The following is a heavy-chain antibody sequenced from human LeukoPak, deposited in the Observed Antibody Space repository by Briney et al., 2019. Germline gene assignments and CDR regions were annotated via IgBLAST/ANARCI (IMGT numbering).Heavy chain of an antibody. D-gene: IGHD2-8*01. Sequence: PSGALSLTCGVSGGSISNTNWWSWVRQPPGQGLEWIGEISLTGLTHYNPSLESRVTVSLDKSKNQLSLNLTSVTAADTAVYYCSRENGAFSPFGYWGQGTLVTVLS. J-gene: IGHJ4*02. V-gene: IGHV4-4*02. CDR2: ISLTGLT. CDR1: GGSISNTNW. CDR3: SRENGAFSPFGY.